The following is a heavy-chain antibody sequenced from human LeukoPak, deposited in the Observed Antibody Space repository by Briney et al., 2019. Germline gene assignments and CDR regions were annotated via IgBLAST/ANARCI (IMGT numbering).Heavy chain of an antibody. Sequence: PSETLSLTCSVSGASITRYYWTWIRQPVGKGLEWFGRLYTNGTVNYNPSLRSRVTTSRDTSRNQFSLKLTSVTAADTAVYYCARHPEALNGMDVWGQGTTVTVSS. CDR2: LYTNGTV. J-gene: IGHJ6*02. V-gene: IGHV4-4*07. CDR1: GASITRYY. CDR3: ARHPEALNGMDV. D-gene: IGHD3-3*02.